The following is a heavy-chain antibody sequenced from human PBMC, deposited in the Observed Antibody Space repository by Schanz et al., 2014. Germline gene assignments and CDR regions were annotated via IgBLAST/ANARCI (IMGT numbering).Heavy chain of an antibody. CDR2: IYYSGNT. CDR1: GGSISSGGYS. D-gene: IGHD3-10*01. Sequence: LQLQESGSGLMKPSQTLSLTCAVSGGSISSGGYSWNWIRQSPGKGLEWIGYIYYSGNTYYNPSLKSRVTIPVARSKNQFSLRRDSVTDADTAVYYCAVREKTYGPFASWGQGALVTVSS. V-gene: IGHV4-30-2*06. CDR3: AVREKTYGPFAS. J-gene: IGHJ4*02.